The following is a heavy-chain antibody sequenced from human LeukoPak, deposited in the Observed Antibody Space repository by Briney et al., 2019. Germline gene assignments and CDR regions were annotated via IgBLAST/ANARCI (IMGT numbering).Heavy chain of an antibody. CDR2: ISGGST. D-gene: IGHD5-18*01. CDR1: GFTVSSNE. V-gene: IGHV3-38-3*01. CDR3: ARGGGYSYGSFDY. Sequence: GGSLRLSCAASGFTVSSNEMSWVRQAPGKGLEWVSSISGGSTYYADSRKGRFTISRDNSKNTLHLQMNSLRAEDTAVYYCARGGGYSYGSFDYWGQGTLVTVSS. J-gene: IGHJ4*02.